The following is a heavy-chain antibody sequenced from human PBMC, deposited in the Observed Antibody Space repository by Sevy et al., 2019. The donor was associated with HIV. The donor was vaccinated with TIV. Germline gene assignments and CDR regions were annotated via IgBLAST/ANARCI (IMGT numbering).Heavy chain of an antibody. J-gene: IGHJ3*02. D-gene: IGHD3-3*01. CDR1: GFTFSSYS. CDR3: ARDKAIYQSHASGFDI. Sequence: GGSLRLSCAASGFTFSSYSMNWVRQAPGKGLEWVSYISSSSSTIYYAGSVKGRFTVSRDNAKNSLYLQMNSLRDEETAVYYCARDKAIYQSHASGFDIWGQGTMVTVSS. CDR2: ISSSSSTI. V-gene: IGHV3-48*02.